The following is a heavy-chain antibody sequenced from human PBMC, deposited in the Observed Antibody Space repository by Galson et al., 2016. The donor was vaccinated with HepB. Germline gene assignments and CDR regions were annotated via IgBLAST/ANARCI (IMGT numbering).Heavy chain of an antibody. J-gene: IGHJ4*02. CDR1: GNTFVDYY. Sequence: SVKVSCKASGNTFVDYYVHWVRQAPGQGLEWMGWISSKSGDTSYAQKFQGRVTMTRDTSISTTYIELSSLISDDTAVYYCASKHCVIVNCHLPFFDDWGQGTLVTVPS. D-gene: IGHD3-16*02. V-gene: IGHV1-2*02. CDR3: ASKHCVIVNCHLPFFDD. CDR2: ISSKSGDT.